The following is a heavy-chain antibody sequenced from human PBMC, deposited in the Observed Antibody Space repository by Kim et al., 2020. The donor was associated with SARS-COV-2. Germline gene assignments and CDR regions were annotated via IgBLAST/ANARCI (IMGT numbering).Heavy chain of an antibody. V-gene: IGHV3-15*01. CDR3: TTVRFLYTISWSD. J-gene: IGHJ1*01. Sequence: GGSLRLSCVGSGFSFNNAWMTWVRQTPGKGLEWVGRIRSKTDGGTTDYATPVRGRFTISRDDSKNTLYLQMNSLKTEDTAVYYCTTVRFLYTISWSDWG. CDR1: GFSFNNAW. CDR2: IRSKTDGGTT. D-gene: IGHD3-3*01.